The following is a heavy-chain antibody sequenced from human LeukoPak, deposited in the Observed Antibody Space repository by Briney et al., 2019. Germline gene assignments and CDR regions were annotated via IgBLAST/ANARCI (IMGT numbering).Heavy chain of an antibody. CDR1: GYSISSGYY. D-gene: IGHD3-22*01. Sequence: SETLSLTCTVSGYSISSGYYWGWIRQPPGKGLEWIGSIYHSGSTNYNPSLKSRVTISVDTSKNQFSLKLSSVTAADTAVYYCARGPYYYDSSGYYGPFDYWGQGTLVTVSS. CDR3: ARGPYYYDSSGYYGPFDY. CDR2: IYHSGST. J-gene: IGHJ4*02. V-gene: IGHV4-38-2*02.